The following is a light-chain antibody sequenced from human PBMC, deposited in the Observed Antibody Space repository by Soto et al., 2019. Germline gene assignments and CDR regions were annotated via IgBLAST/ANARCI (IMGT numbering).Light chain of an antibody. CDR2: EVK. J-gene: IGLJ2*01. CDR1: SSDIGAYNR. V-gene: IGLV2-18*02. CDR3: TSYTISNTVI. Sequence: QSALTQPPSVSGSPGLSVTISCAGTSSDIGAYNRVSWYHQPPGTVPKLMIYEVKTRPSGVPDRFSGSKSGNMASLTISGLQAEDEGDYYCTSYTISNTVIFGGGTKLTVL.